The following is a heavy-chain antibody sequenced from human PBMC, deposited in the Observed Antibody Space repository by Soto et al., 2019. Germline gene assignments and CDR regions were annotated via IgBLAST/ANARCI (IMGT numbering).Heavy chain of an antibody. V-gene: IGHV3-30*18. CDR2: IIYDGSKK. CDR1: GFRFSSSG. CDR3: AKDLHACASFFFYGMDV. Sequence: QVQLVESGGGVVQPGKSLRLSCAASGFRFSSSGMHWVRQAPGKGLEWVAVIIYDGSKKEYADSVKGRFTVSRDNSKDTVYLQMNNLRPEDTGVYYCAKDLHACASFFFYGMDVWGQGTSVTVSS. D-gene: IGHD2-2*01. J-gene: IGHJ6*02.